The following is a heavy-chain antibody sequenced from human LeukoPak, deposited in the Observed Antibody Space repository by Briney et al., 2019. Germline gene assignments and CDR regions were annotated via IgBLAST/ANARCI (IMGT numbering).Heavy chain of an antibody. J-gene: IGHJ3*02. CDR3: ATEGNIVGATWEENDAFDI. CDR2: FDPEDGET. CDR1: GGTFSSYA. V-gene: IGHV1-24*01. D-gene: IGHD1-26*01. Sequence: ASVKVSCKASGGTFSSYAISWVRQAPGQGLEWMGGFDPEDGETIYAQKFQGRVTMTEDTSTDTAYMELSSLRSEDTAVYYCATEGNIVGATWEENDAFDIWGQGTMVTVSP.